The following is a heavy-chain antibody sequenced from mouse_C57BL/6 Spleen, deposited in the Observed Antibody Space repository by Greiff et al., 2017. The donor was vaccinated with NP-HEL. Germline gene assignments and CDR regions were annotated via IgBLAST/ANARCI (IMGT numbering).Heavy chain of an antibody. CDR1: GYTFTDYN. CDR3: ARRKRDYVSHFDY. V-gene: IGHV1-18*01. D-gene: IGHD1-1*01. J-gene: IGHJ2*01. Sequence: EVKLMESGPELVKPGASVKIPCKASGYTFTDYNMDWVKQSHGKSLEWIGDINPNNGGTIYNQKFKGKATLTVDKSSSTAYMELRSLTSEDTAVYYCARRKRDYVSHFDYWGQGTTLTVSS. CDR2: INPNNGGT.